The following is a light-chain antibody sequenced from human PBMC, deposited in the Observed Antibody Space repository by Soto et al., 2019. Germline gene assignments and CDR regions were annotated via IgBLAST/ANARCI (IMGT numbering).Light chain of an antibody. J-gene: IGKJ2*01. CDR3: QQYKSYSL. CDR1: QSISSW. Sequence: DIQMTQSPSTLSASVGDRVTITCRASQSISSWLAWYQQKPGKAPKLLIYDASSLESGVPSRVSGSGSGTEFTLTISSLQPDDSATYYCQQYKSYSLFGQGTKLEIK. V-gene: IGKV1-5*01. CDR2: DAS.